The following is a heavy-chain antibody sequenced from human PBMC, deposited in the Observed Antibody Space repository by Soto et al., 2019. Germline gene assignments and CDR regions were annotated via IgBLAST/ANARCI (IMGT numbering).Heavy chain of an antibody. CDR2: ISAYSGNT. CDR3: ARDAYSSSWYLVDV. CDR1: GYTFTSYG. J-gene: IGHJ6*02. V-gene: IGHV1-18*01. D-gene: IGHD6-13*01. Sequence: GASVKVSCKASGYTFTSYGISWVRQAPGQGLEWMGWISAYSGNTNYAQKLQGRVTMTTDTSTSTAYMELRSLRSDDTAVYYCARDAYSSSWYLVDVWGQGTTVTVSS.